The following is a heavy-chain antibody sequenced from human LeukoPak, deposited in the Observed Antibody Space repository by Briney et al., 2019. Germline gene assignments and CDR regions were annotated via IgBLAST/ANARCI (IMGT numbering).Heavy chain of an antibody. CDR3: ARAGEYCSSTSCYVAHY. V-gene: IGHV3-48*03. J-gene: IGHJ4*02. Sequence: GGSLRLSCATSRFTFSSYEMNWVRQAPGKGLEWVPYISSSGTTMYYADSVKGRFTISRDNARKSLYLQMNSLRAEDTAIYYCARAGEYCSSTSCYVAHYWGRGTLVTVSS. CDR2: ISSSGTTM. CDR1: RFTFSSYE. D-gene: IGHD2-2*01.